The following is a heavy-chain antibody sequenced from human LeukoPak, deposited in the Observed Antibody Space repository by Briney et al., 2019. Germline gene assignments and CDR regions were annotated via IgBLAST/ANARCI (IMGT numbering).Heavy chain of an antibody. CDR1: GFTFSSYG. Sequence: PGRSLRLSCAASGFTFSSYGMHWVRQAPGKGLEWVAVIWYDGSNKYYADSVEGRFTISRDNSKNTLYLQMNSLRAEDTAVYYCARDRSKRGWSDWFDPWGQGTLVTVSS. CDR2: IWYDGSNK. J-gene: IGHJ5*02. V-gene: IGHV3-33*01. D-gene: IGHD6-19*01. CDR3: ARDRSKRGWSDWFDP.